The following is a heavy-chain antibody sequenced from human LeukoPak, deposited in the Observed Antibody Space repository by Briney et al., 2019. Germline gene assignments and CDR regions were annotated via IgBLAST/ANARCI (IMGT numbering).Heavy chain of an antibody. J-gene: IGHJ4*02. CDR1: GFTFINYD. CDR2: ISGSGGST. D-gene: IGHD3-16*02. V-gene: IGHV3-23*01. Sequence: QPGGSLRLSCAASGFTFINYDMGWVRQAPGKGLEWVSAISGSGGSTSYADSLKGRFTISRDNSKNTLYLQMNSLRAEDTAVYYCAKALYRSYSDYWGQGTLVTVSS. CDR3: AKALYRSYSDY.